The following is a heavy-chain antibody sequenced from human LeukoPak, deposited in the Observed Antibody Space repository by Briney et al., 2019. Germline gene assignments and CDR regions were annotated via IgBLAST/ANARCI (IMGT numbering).Heavy chain of an antibody. CDR2: INHSRST. CDR3: ARARGGHYYGSGSYRYYFDY. V-gene: IGHV4-34*01. D-gene: IGHD3-10*01. CDR1: GGSFSGYY. Sequence: SETLSLTCAVYGGSFSGYYWSWIRQPPGKGLEWIGEINHSRSTNYNPSLKSRVTISVDTSKNQFSLKLSSVTAADTAVYYCARARGGHYYGSGSYRYYFDYWGQGTLVTVSS. J-gene: IGHJ4*02.